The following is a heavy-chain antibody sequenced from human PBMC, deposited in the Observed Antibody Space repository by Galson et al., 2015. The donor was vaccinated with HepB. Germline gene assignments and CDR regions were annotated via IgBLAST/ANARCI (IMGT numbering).Heavy chain of an antibody. J-gene: IGHJ6*02. CDR2: IYPGGSET. CDR3: ARLGHEGYHYYGMDV. V-gene: IGHV5-51*01. D-gene: IGHD2-2*01. CDR1: GYSFRNYW. Sequence: QSGAEVKKPGVSLKISCKASGYSFRNYWIGWVRQMPGKGLECMGIIYPGGSETRYSPSFQGQVTLSADKSTNTAYLQWSSLKASDTAMYYCARLGHEGYHYYGMDVWGQGTTVTVSS.